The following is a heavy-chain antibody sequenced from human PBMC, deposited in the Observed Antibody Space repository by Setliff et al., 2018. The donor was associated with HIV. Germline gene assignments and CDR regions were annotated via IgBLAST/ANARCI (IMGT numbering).Heavy chain of an antibody. J-gene: IGHJ5*02. CDR3: ARDLPDLTGRSLDP. CDR2: IYSGGST. V-gene: IGHV4-61*02. CDR1: GDSITSDAFY. Sequence: KPSETLSLTCTVSGDSITSDAFYWTWIRQPAGKGLEWIGRIYSGGSTNYNPSLNSRVTMSVDTSKNQFSLKLNSVTAADTAVYYCARDLPDLTGRSLDPWGQGTLGTVSS. D-gene: IGHD7-27*01.